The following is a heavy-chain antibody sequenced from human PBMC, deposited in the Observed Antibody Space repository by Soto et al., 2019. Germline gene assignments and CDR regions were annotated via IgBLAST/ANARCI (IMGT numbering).Heavy chain of an antibody. D-gene: IGHD2-2*02. Sequence: GASVRVSCKASGGTFSSYAISWVRQAPGQGLEWMGGIIPIFGTANYAQKFQGRVTITADESTSTAYMELSSLRSEDTAVYYCAREGRCSSTSCYNYYYYGKDVWGPVTTGTVSS. CDR1: GGTFSSYA. CDR3: AREGRCSSTSCYNYYYYGKDV. V-gene: IGHV1-69*13. J-gene: IGHJ6*02. CDR2: IIPIFGTA.